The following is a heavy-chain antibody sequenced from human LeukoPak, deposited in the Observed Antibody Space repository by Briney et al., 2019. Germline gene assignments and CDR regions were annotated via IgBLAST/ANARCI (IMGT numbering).Heavy chain of an antibody. CDR3: AKDRDYYDSSGLFDY. V-gene: IGHV3-23*01. CDR1: GFTFSSYA. D-gene: IGHD3-22*01. Sequence: GGSLRLSCAASGFTFSSYAMSWVRQAPGKGLEWVSAISGSGGSTYYADSVKGRFTISRDNSKNTLYLQMNSLRAEDTAVYYCAKDRDYYDSSGLFDYWGQGTLVTVSS. CDR2: ISGSGGST. J-gene: IGHJ4*02.